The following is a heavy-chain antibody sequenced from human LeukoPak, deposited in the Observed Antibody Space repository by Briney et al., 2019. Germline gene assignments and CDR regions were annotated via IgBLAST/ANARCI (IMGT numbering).Heavy chain of an antibody. J-gene: IGHJ5*02. CDR3: ASVRYCSSSSCYGFDP. CDR2: IYANGNT. CDR1: GGSFSGYY. V-gene: IGHV4-4*07. D-gene: IGHD2-2*01. Sequence: SATLSLTCSVSGGSFSGYYWSWIRQPAGEGLEWIGRIYANGNTNYNPSLKSRVTMSVDTSKNQFSLKLSSVTAADTAVYYCASVRYCSSSSCYGFDPWGQGTLVTVSS.